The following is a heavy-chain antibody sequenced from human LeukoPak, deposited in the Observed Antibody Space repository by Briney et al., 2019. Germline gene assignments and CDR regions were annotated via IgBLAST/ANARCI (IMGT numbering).Heavy chain of an antibody. CDR3: ATELGIKGSSSSQGYVDY. J-gene: IGHJ4*02. CDR1: GYTFTGYY. CDR2: INPNSGGT. V-gene: IGHV1-2*02. Sequence: GASVKVSCKASGYTFTGYYMHWVRQAPGQGLEWMGWINPNSGGTNYAQKFQGRVTMTEDTSTDTAYMELSSLRSEGTAVYYCATELGIKGSSSSQGYVDYWGQGTLVTVSS. D-gene: IGHD6-13*01.